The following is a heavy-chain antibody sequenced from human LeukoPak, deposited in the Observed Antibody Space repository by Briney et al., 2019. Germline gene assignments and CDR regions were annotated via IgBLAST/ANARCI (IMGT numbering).Heavy chain of an antibody. V-gene: IGHV3-30*02. D-gene: IGHD1-26*01. CDR3: AKDQAGAILYFDY. J-gene: IGHJ4*02. CDR2: IRYDGSNK. Sequence: GGSLRLSCTVSGFIFSDFSMSWVRQAPGKGLEWVAFIRYDGSNKYYADSVKGRFTISRDNSKNTLYLQMSSLRAEDTALYYCAKDQAGAILYFDYWGQGTLVSASS. CDR1: GFIFSDFS.